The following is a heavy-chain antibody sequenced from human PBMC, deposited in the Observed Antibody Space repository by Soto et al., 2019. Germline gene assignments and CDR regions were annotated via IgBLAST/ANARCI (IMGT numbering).Heavy chain of an antibody. D-gene: IGHD3-3*01. CDR1: GGSISSSSYY. CDR2: IYYSGST. J-gene: IGHJ3*02. V-gene: IGHV4-39*01. Sequence: QLQLQESGPGLVKPSETLSLTCTVSGGSISSSSYYWGWIRQPPGKGLEWIGSIYYSGSTYYNPSLKSRVTISGNTTKNPCSRKRSSVTAEDTAVNYSARQGKYDDFWSGYGADDIWGQGTRDTVSS. CDR3: ARQGKYDDFWSGYGADDI.